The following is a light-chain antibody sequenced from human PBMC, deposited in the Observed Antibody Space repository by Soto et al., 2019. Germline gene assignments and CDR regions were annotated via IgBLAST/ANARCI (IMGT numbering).Light chain of an antibody. Sequence: QSALTQPRSVSGSPGQSVSISCTGTSGDIGFYNYVSWYQRHPGKAPKLILYDVTKRPSGVPDRFSGSKSGNTASLTISGLQAEDEADYFCCSYGGNYIFVLFGGGTKLTVL. CDR2: DVT. CDR3: CSYGGNYIFVL. CDR1: SGDIGFYNY. J-gene: IGLJ3*02. V-gene: IGLV2-11*01.